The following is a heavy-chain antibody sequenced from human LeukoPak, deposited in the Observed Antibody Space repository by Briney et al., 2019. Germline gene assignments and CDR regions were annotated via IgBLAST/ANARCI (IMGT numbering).Heavy chain of an antibody. J-gene: IGHJ4*02. CDR2: IYYNGRT. CDR3: ARVIIAAAANYFDY. D-gene: IGHD6-13*01. CDR1: GGSISSSNYY. Sequence: SETLSLTCTVSGGSISSSNYYWGWIRQPPGKGLEWIGTIYYNGRTHYNPSLKSRVTISVDTSKNQFSLKLSSVTAADTAVYYCARVIIAAAANYFDYWGQGTLVTVSS. V-gene: IGHV4-39*07.